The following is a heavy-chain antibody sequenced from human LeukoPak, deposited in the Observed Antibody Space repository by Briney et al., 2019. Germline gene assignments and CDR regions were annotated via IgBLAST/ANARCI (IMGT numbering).Heavy chain of an antibody. Sequence: GGSLRLSCAASGFTFSSYSMNWVRQAPGKGLEWVSSISSSSTYIYYADSVKGRLTISRDNAKNSLYLQMNSLRAEDTAVYNCARDTTVTIGPYYFDYWGQGTLVTVSS. CDR2: ISSSSTYI. V-gene: IGHV3-21*01. D-gene: IGHD4-17*01. J-gene: IGHJ4*02. CDR3: ARDTTVTIGPYYFDY. CDR1: GFTFSSYS.